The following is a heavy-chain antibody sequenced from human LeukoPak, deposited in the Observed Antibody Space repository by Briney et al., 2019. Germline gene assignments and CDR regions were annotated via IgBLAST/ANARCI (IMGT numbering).Heavy chain of an antibody. CDR3: TRGRRATHDY. CDR2: IRGKAYGGTT. D-gene: IGHD1-26*01. J-gene: IGHJ4*02. CDR1: GFTFGDYS. V-gene: IGHV3-49*04. Sequence: GGSLRLSCTASGFTFGDYSMNWVRQAPGKGLEWVGFIRGKAYGGTTEYAASVKSRFTISRDDSKSIAYLQMNSLKTEDTAVYYCTRGRRATHDYWGQGTLVTVSS.